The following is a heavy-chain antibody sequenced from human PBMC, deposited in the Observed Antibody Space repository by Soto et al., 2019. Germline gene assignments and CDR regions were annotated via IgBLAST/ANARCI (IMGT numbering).Heavy chain of an antibody. CDR3: ARASSVRYCSSTSCYATEYYYYYYYMDV. D-gene: IGHD2-2*01. CDR1: GGSFSGCY. CDR2: INHSGST. V-gene: IGHV4-34*01. J-gene: IGHJ6*03. Sequence: SETLSLTCAVYGGSFSGCYWSWIRQPPGKGLEWIGEINHSGSTNYNPSLKSRVTISVDTSKNQFSLKLSSVTAADTAVYYCARASSVRYCSSTSCYATEYYYYYYYMDVWGKGTTVTVSS.